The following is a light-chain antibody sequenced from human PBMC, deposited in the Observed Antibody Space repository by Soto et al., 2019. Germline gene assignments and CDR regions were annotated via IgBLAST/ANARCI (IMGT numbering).Light chain of an antibody. CDR1: SSNIGAGYD. CDR2: GNN. V-gene: IGLV1-40*01. Sequence: QAVVTQPPSVSGAPGQRVTISCTGSSSNIGAGYDVHWYQQLPGTAPRLLISGNNNRPSGVPDRFSGSKSGTSASLAITGLQAEDGVDYYCQSYDSSLSVYVFGAGTKLTVL. J-gene: IGLJ1*01. CDR3: QSYDSSLSVYV.